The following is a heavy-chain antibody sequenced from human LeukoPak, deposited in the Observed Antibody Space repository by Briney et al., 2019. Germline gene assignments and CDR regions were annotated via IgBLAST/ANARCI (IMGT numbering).Heavy chain of an antibody. J-gene: IGHJ3*02. Sequence: SETLSLTCTVSGGSMFNYYWSRIRQPPGKGLEWIGYIYYSGSTNYNPSLKSRVTISVDTSKNQFSLKLSSVTAADTAVYYCARGREVLEWLNAFDIWGQGTMVTVSS. CDR3: ARGREVLEWLNAFDI. V-gene: IGHV4-59*01. D-gene: IGHD3-3*01. CDR2: IYYSGST. CDR1: GGSMFNYY.